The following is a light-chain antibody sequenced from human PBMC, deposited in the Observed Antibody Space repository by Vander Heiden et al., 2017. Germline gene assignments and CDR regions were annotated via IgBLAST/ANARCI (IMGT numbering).Light chain of an antibody. J-gene: IGKJ4*01. CDR3: QQDIRIPFT. V-gene: IGKV3-20*01. CDR2: CGF. Sequence: QKPGHAPRLLIYCGFSRATGIPDRFSGSGSGTDFALVISRLEPEDVAVYYCQQDIRIPFTFGGGTELEIK.